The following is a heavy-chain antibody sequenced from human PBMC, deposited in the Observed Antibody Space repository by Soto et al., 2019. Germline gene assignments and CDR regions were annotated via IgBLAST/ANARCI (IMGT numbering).Heavy chain of an antibody. CDR2: VKEDGSEL. CDR3: ARDIGFDYVN. Sequence: GGSLRLSCAVSGFNVMSYWMSWVRQAPGKGLEWVASVKEDGSELYYLHSVRGRFSISRDSAGNALHLTMNYLSAEDTGVYFCARDIGFDYVNWGQGIPVTVSS. J-gene: IGHJ4*02. D-gene: IGHD3-16*01. CDR1: GFNVMSYW. V-gene: IGHV3-7*01.